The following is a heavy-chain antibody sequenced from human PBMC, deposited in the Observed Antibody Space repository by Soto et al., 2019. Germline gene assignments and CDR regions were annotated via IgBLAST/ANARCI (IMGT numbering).Heavy chain of an antibody. CDR1: GGTFSSYA. CDR3: ARDLAVAGRNFDY. CDR2: IIPIFGTA. Sequence: ASVKVSCKASGGTFSSYAISWVRQAPGQGLEWMGGIIPIFGTANYAQKFQGRVTITADESTSTAYMELSSLRSEDTAVYYCARDLAVAGRNFDYWGQGTLVTVSS. V-gene: IGHV1-69*13. J-gene: IGHJ4*02. D-gene: IGHD6-19*01.